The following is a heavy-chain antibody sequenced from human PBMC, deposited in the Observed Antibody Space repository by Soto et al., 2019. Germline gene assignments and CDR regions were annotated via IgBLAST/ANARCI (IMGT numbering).Heavy chain of an antibody. Sequence: SETLSLTCTVSGGSISSSSYYWGWIRQPPGKGLEWIGSIYYSGSTYYNPSLKSRVTISVDTSKNQFSLKLSSVTAADTAVYYCARPLYGDYVVWFDPWGQGTLVTVSS. V-gene: IGHV4-39*01. CDR2: IYYSGST. CDR3: ARPLYGDYVVWFDP. D-gene: IGHD4-17*01. CDR1: GGSISSSSYY. J-gene: IGHJ5*02.